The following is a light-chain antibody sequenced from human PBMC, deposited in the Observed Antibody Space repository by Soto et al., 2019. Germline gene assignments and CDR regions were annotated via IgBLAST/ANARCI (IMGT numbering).Light chain of an antibody. CDR3: SLHAVSRTV. CDR2: EVT. V-gene: IGLV2-8*01. J-gene: IGLJ1*01. Sequence: QSVLTQPPSASVSPGQSVAISCTGTSRDVGGYNYVSWYQQHPGEAPKLMIFEVTKRPSGVPDRLSGLKPGTTASPPASGLQAEDEADYYCSLHAVSRTVFGSGTKPNVL. CDR1: SRDVGGYNY.